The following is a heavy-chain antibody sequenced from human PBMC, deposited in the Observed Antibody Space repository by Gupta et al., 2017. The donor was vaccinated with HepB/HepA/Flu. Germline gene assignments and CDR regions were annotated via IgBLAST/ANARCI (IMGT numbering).Heavy chain of an antibody. V-gene: IGHV1-69*01. CDR1: VGTFSSYA. CDR3: ARYTPDWNFDL. D-gene: IGHD2-15*01. CDR2: IIPIFGTA. J-gene: IGHJ2*01. Sequence: QVQLVQSGAEVKKPVSTVTVSCQASVGTFSSYAISWVRQAPGQGLEWMGGIIPIFGTANYAQKFQGRVTITADESTSTAYMELSSLRSEDTAVYYCARYTPDWNFDLWGRGTLVTVSS.